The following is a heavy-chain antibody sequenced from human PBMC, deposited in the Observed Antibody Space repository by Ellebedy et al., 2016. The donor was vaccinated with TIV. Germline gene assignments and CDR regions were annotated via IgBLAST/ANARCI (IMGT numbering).Heavy chain of an antibody. CDR1: GYTLTSYY. CDR2: INPSGGST. D-gene: IGHD3-10*01. V-gene: IGHV1-46*01. Sequence: AASVKVSCKASGYTLTSYYIHWARQAPGRGLEWMGLINPSGGSTRYAQKLQGRVTMTRDTSTSTVYMELTSLRSEATAVYYCARAHFGSGSYSHFDYWGKGTLVTVSS. J-gene: IGHJ4*02. CDR3: ARAHFGSGSYSHFDY.